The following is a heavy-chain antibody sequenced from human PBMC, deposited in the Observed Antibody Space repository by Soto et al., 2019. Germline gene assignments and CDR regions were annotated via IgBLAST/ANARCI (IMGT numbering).Heavy chain of an antibody. CDR3: AYNNWSFQAY. CDR1: GFSLSTNGVG. D-gene: IGHD1-1*01. J-gene: IGHJ1*01. V-gene: IGHV2-5*02. Sequence: QITLKESGPPLVKPTQTLTLTCTFSGFSLSTNGVGVGWIRQPPGKALEWLALIYWDDDKRYSPSLKSRLTNTKDPYKDQVVLKMNNVDPEDTATYYCAYNNWSFQAYGGQGALVTVSS. CDR2: IYWDDDK.